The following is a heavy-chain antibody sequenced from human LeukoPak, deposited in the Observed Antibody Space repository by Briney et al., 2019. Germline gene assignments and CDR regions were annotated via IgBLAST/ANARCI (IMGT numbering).Heavy chain of an antibody. CDR1: GFTFTNAW. Sequence: GGSLRLSCAASGFTFTNAWMSWVRQAPGEGLEWVGRIKSKTDGGTTEYAVPVKGRFTISRDDSKNTLYLQMNSLITGDTAVYFCTTEYYGSLNYWGQGTLVTVSS. D-gene: IGHD3-10*01. V-gene: IGHV3-15*01. CDR2: IKSKTDGGTT. CDR3: TTEYYGSLNY. J-gene: IGHJ4*02.